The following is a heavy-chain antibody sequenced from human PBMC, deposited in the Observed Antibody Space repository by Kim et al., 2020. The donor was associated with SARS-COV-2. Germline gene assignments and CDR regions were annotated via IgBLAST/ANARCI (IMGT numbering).Heavy chain of an antibody. Sequence: SVKGRFTISRDNSKNPLYLQMNSRRAEDTAVYYCAKNPYYDSSGYYYFDYWGQGTLVTVSS. V-gene: IGHV3-23*01. D-gene: IGHD3-22*01. J-gene: IGHJ4*02. CDR3: AKNPYYDSSGYYYFDY.